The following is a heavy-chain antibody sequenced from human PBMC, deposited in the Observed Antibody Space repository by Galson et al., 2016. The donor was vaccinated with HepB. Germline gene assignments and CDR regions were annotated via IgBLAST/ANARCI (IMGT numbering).Heavy chain of an antibody. CDR3: ARCGRGFRGVLIAPFDY. CDR1: GFSFTSYD. J-gene: IGHJ4*02. D-gene: IGHD3-10*01. Sequence: SLRLSCAVSGFSFTSYDMSWVRQAPGKGLEWVSTISSGGGSTYYADSVKGRFTVSRDNSRNTLYLQMNSLRAEDTAVYYCARCGRGFRGVLIAPFDYWGQGTLVTVSS. V-gene: IGHV3-23*01. CDR2: ISSGGGST.